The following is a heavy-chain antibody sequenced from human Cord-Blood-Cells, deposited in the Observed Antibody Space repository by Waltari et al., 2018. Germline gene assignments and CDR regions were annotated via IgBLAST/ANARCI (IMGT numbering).Heavy chain of an antibody. CDR2: IYHSGST. Sequence: QVQLQESGPGLVKPSETLSLTCAVSGYSISRGYYWGWIRQPPGKGLEWIGSIYHSGSTYYNPSLKSRVTISVDTSKNQFSLKLSSVTAADTAVYYCARPNLGYSSSWSKDAFDIWGQGTMVTVSS. CDR3: ARPNLGYSSSWSKDAFDI. J-gene: IGHJ3*02. V-gene: IGHV4-38-2*01. CDR1: GYSISRGYY. D-gene: IGHD6-13*01.